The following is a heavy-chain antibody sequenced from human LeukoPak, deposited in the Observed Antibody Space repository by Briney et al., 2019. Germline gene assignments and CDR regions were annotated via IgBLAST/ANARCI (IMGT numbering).Heavy chain of an antibody. CDR1: GFTFSSYG. CDR2: ISYDGSNK. D-gene: IGHD3-3*01. Sequence: GGSLRLSCAASGFTFSSYGMHWVRQAPGKGLEWVAVISYDGSNKYYADSVKGRFTISRDNSKNTLYLQMNSLRAEDTAVYYCAKGPGNNFWSGSSAALLRVFDYWGQGTLVTVSS. CDR3: AKGPGNNFWSGSSAALLRVFDY. V-gene: IGHV3-30*18. J-gene: IGHJ4*02.